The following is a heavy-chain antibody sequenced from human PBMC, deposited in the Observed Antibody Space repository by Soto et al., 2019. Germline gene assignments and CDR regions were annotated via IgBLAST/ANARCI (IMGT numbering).Heavy chain of an antibody. CDR3: AGGGRDVVIVPAARYGDYYYGLDV. Sequence: QVQLQPWGAGLLKPSETLSLTCAVYDGSFPNYYWTWIRQPPGKGLEWIGEINHSGSTNYNTSLRSRVTISVDTSKDQFSLSLYSVTAADTAVYFCAGGGRDVVIVPAARYGDYYYGLDVWGQGTTVTVSS. D-gene: IGHD2-2*01. V-gene: IGHV4-34*01. J-gene: IGHJ6*02. CDR1: DGSFPNYY. CDR2: INHSGST.